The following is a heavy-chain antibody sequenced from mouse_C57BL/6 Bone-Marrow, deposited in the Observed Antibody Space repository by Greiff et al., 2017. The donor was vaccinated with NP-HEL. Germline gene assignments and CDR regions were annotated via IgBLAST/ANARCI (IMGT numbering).Heavy chain of an antibody. CDR1: CFPITSGYY. D-gene: IGHD3-2*02. V-gene: IGHV12-3*01. Sequence: QVQLKESGPGLVKPSQSLFLTCSITCFPITSGYYWIWIRQSPGKPLEWLGYFTHSGETFYNPSLQSPIPITSETSKTQFFLQLNSVTTADTAMYYCAGDSSGYGDFDYWGQGTAITVTS. CDR3: AGDSSGYGDFDY. CDR2: FTHSGET. J-gene: IGHJ2*01.